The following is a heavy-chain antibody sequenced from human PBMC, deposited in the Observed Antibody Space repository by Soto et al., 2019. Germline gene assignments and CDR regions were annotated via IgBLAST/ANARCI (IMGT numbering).Heavy chain of an antibody. Sequence: SETLSLTCTVSGGSISSGGYYWSWIRQHPGKGLEWIGYIYYSGSTYYNPSLKSRVTISVDTSKNQFSLKLSSVTAADTAVYYCARETFGVVITAPYGMDVWGQGTTVTVSS. J-gene: IGHJ6*02. D-gene: IGHD3-3*01. CDR1: GGSISSGGYY. CDR2: IYYSGST. CDR3: ARETFGVVITAPYGMDV. V-gene: IGHV4-31*03.